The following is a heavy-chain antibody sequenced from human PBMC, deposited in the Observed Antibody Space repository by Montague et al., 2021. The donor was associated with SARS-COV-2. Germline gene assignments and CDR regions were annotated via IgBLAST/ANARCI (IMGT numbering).Heavy chain of an antibody. D-gene: IGHD1-26*01. CDR3: ARGMGGSYLYYFGY. J-gene: IGHJ4*02. CDR1: GGSISSYY. CDR2: IYYSGST. Sequence: SDSLSLTHTLSGGSISSYYWSWIRQPPGKGLEWIGYIYYSGSTNYNPSLKSRVTILVDMSKNQFSLKLSSVTAADTAVYYCARGMGGSYLYYFGYWGQGTLVTASS. V-gene: IGHV4-59*07.